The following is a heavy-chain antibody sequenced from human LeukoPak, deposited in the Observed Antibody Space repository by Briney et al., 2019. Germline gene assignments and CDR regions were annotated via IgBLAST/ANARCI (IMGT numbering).Heavy chain of an antibody. CDR3: ARDSAYGDYVYYYYMDV. CDR1: GFTFSSYS. D-gene: IGHD4-17*01. J-gene: IGHJ6*03. CDR2: ISSSSSYI. Sequence: PGGSLRLSCAASGFTFSSYSMNWVRQAPGKGLEWVSSISSSSSYIYYADSVKGRFTISRDNAKNSLYLQMNSLRAEDTAVYYCARDSAYGDYVYYYYMDVWGKGTTVTISS. V-gene: IGHV3-21*01.